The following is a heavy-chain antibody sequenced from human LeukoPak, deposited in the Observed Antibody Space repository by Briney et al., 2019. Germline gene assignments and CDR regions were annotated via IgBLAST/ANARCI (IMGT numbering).Heavy chain of an antibody. Sequence: PSETLFLTFTVPGGSISSYYWTWIRQPPGKGLERLGYIYTGGSTNYHPSHESGITIAVDSTKNQFSLKRSSVTAADAAVYYCARSGPAYCYNCMDVWGKGTTVTVSS. CDR1: GGSISSYY. J-gene: IGHJ6*03. CDR3: ARSGPAYCYNCMDV. CDR2: IYTGGST. V-gene: IGHV4-4*09.